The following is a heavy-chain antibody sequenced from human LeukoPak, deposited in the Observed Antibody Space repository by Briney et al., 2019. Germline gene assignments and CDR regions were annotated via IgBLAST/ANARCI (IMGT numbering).Heavy chain of an antibody. CDR1: GYTFTNYA. V-gene: IGHV7-4-1*02. Sequence: GASVKVSCTASGYTFTNYAMNWVRQAPGQGLEWMGWINTNTGNPTYAQAFTGRFVISLDTSVSTAYLQISSLKADDTAVYYCARTPDSGWYYFDYWGQGSLVTVSS. CDR2: INTNTGNP. D-gene: IGHD6-19*01. CDR3: ARTPDSGWYYFDY. J-gene: IGHJ4*02.